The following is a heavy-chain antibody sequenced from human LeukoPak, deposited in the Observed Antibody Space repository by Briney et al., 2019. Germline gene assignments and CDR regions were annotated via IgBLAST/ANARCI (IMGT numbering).Heavy chain of an antibody. CDR1: GFTFNNYG. Sequence: PGRSLRLSCVASGFTFNNYGMHWVRRAPGKGLEWVASISNDGTNKYYVDSVKGRFTISRDNSKHTMYLEVNSLRGEDTAVYYCAKAANCSSTSCYFSGHAKRPLDSWGQGTLVTVSS. J-gene: IGHJ4*02. CDR3: AKAANCSSTSCYFSGHAKRPLDS. CDR2: ISNDGTNK. D-gene: IGHD2-2*01. V-gene: IGHV3-30*18.